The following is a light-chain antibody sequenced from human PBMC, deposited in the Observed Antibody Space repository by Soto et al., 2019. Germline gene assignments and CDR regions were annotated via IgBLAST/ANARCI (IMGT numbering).Light chain of an antibody. CDR3: QETYRTPYT. CDR1: QSISYY. J-gene: IGKJ2*01. V-gene: IGKV1-39*01. Sequence: DIQMTQSPSSLSASVVARVTITCRASQSISYYLNWYQQKPGKAPRLLIYAASTLQSGVPSRFSGSGSGTDFTLTISSLQPEDFATYYCQETYRTPYTFGQGTKLEIK. CDR2: AAS.